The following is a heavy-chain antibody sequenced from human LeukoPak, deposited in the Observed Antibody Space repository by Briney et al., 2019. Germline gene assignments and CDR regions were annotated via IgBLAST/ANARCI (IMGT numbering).Heavy chain of an antibody. J-gene: IGHJ5*02. CDR3: AKSRYSSSWYPLYNWFDP. Sequence: ASVKVSCKASGYTFTSYYMHWVRQATGQGLEWMGWMNPNSGNTGYAQKFQGRVTMTRNTSISTAYMELSSLRSEDTAVYYCAKSRYSSSWYPLYNWFDPWGQGTLVTVSS. V-gene: IGHV1-8*02. CDR2: MNPNSGNT. D-gene: IGHD6-13*01. CDR1: GYTFTSYY.